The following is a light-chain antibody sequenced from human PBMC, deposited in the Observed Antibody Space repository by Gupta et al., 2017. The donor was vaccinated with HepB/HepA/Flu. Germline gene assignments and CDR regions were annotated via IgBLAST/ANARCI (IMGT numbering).Light chain of an antibody. CDR1: QSLLHSNGYNY. CDR3: MQGLQIPVT. J-gene: IGKJ3*01. V-gene: IGKV2-28*01. Sequence: DIVMTQSPLSLPVIPGEPASISCRSSQSLLHSNGYNYVDWYLQKPGQSPQLLISLGSNRASGVPDRFSGSGSGTDLTLKISRVEAEDVGVYYCMQGLQIPVTFGPGTKVDIK. CDR2: LGS.